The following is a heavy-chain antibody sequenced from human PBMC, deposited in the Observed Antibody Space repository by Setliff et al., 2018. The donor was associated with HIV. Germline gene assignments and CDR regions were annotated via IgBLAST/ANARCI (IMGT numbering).Heavy chain of an antibody. CDR2: INIGRGDK. V-gene: IGHV3-21*01. CDR1: GFTFRNKK. J-gene: IGHJ4*02. CDR3: ARDWRHGYDLNFDY. Sequence: PGGSLRLSCAASGFTFRNKKMNWVRQAPGKGLEWVASINIGRGDKFYADSVKGRFTISRDNAKNSLYLQMNLLRAEDTAMYYCARDWRHGYDLNFDYWGQGTLVTVSS. D-gene: IGHD5-12*01.